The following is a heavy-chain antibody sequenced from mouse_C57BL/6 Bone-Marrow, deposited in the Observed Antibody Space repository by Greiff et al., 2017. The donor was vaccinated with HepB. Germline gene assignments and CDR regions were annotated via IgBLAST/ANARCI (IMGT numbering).Heavy chain of an antibody. CDR1: GFTFSSYT. D-gene: IGHD2-3*01. V-gene: IGHV5-9*01. CDR3: ARRAFYDFDY. Sequence: EVHLVESGGGLVKPGGSLKLSCAASGFTFSSYTMSWVRQTPEKRLEWVATISGGGGNSYYPDSVKGRFTISRDNAKNTLYLQMSSLRSEDTALYYCARRAFYDFDYWGQGTTLTVSS. J-gene: IGHJ2*01. CDR2: ISGGGGNS.